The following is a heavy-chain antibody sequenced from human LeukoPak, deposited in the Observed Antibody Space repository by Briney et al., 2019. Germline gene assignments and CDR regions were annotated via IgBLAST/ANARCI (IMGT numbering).Heavy chain of an antibody. Sequence: GGSLRLSCAAYGFMFSTHGLHWVRQAPGKGLEWVAVIWYDGSIKYYADSVKGRFTISRDNSKNTLFLQMNSLRAEYAPVYLPAIAVGPYDYWVQGSLVTVSS. CDR1: GFMFSTHG. J-gene: IGHJ4*02. D-gene: IGHD3-10*01. CDR2: IWYDGSIK. CDR3: AIAVGPYDY. V-gene: IGHV3-33*01.